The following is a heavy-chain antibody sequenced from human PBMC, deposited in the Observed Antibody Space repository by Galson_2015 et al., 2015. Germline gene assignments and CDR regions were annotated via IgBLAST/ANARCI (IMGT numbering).Heavy chain of an antibody. D-gene: IGHD2-21*02. V-gene: IGHV1-3*01. Sequence: SVKVSCKASGYTFSEFPIQWVRQAPGQGLEWLGWIKAGAGITKFARQFQGRLSMTRDTSTATVYMDLSSLRSEDTAVYYCARSQIREHRVLTEGTRFDPWGQGTLVIVSS. CDR2: IKAGAGIT. CDR1: GYTFSEFP. CDR3: ARSQIREHRVLTEGTRFDP. J-gene: IGHJ5*02.